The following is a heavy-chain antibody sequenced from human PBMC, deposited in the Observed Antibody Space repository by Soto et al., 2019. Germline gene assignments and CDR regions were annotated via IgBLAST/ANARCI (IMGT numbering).Heavy chain of an antibody. Sequence: QVQLQESGPGLVKPSQTLSLTCTVSGGSISSGGYYWSWIRQHPGKGLEWIGYIYYSGSTYYNPSLKRRVTISVDTSKNQFSLKLSSVTAADTAVYYCAGYCSSTSCYGRANFVDYWGQGTLVTVSS. D-gene: IGHD2-2*01. CDR1: GGSISSGGYY. CDR2: IYYSGST. CDR3: AGYCSSTSCYGRANFVDY. V-gene: IGHV4-31*03. J-gene: IGHJ4*02.